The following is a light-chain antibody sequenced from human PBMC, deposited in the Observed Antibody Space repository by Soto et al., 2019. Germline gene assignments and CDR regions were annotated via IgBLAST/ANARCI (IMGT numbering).Light chain of an antibody. V-gene: IGKV1-5*03. CDR2: KAS. CDR1: QSITTW. J-gene: IGKJ1*01. CDR3: QHHNSYSEA. Sequence: DIQMTQSPSTVSASVGDSVTITCRASQSITTWLAWYQQKPGKAPKLLIYKASTLKSGVPSRLSGSGSGTEFTLTISSLQPDDFATYYCQHHNSYSEAFGQGTKV.